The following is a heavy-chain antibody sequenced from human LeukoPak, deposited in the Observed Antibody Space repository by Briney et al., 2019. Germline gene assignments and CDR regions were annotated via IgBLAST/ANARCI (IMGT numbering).Heavy chain of an antibody. CDR1: GFTFSDYY. Sequence: GGSLRLSCAASGFTFSDYYMSWIRQPPGKGLEWVSYISGSTTYTNYADSVRGRFTISRDNSKNSLYLQMNSLRAEDTAVYYCVCYNSGWHYFDFWGQGALVTVSS. D-gene: IGHD6-19*01. V-gene: IGHV3-11*06. CDR2: ISGSTTYT. CDR3: VCYNSGWHYFDF. J-gene: IGHJ4*02.